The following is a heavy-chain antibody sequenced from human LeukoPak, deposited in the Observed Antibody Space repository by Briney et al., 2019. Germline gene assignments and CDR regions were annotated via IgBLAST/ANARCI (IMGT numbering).Heavy chain of an antibody. J-gene: IGHJ6*02. CDR3: AKVGYDILTGSSRAGMDV. CDR2: IRYDGSRQ. D-gene: IGHD3-9*01. CDR1: GITFRIHG. Sequence: GGSLRLSCKASGITFRIHGMFWVRQAPGKGLEWVASIRYDGSRQFYADSVKGRFTISRDNSRNTVDLQMNSLRAEDTAVYYCAKVGYDILTGSSRAGMDVWGQGTTVTVSS. V-gene: IGHV3-30*02.